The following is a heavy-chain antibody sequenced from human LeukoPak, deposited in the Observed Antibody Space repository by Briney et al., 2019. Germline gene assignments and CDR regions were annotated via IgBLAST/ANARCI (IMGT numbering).Heavy chain of an antibody. V-gene: IGHV3-33*01. CDR3: ASGFYDYIWGSYRNDAFDI. CDR1: GFTFSSYG. CDR2: IWYDGSNK. D-gene: IGHD3-16*02. Sequence: GGSLRLSCAASGFTFSSYGMHWVRQAPGKGLEWVAVIWYDGSNKYYADSVKDRFTISRDNSKNTLYLQMNSLRAEDTAVYYCASGFYDYIWGSYRNDAFDIWGQGTMVTVSS. J-gene: IGHJ3*02.